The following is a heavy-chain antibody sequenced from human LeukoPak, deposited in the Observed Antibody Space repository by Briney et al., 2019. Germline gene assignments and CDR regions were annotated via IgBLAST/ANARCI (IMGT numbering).Heavy chain of an antibody. J-gene: IGHJ3*02. D-gene: IGHD3-9*01. CDR3: ARDELRYFDWLIHTDAFDI. CDR2: ISAYNGNT. V-gene: IGHV1-18*01. CDR1: GYTFTTYG. Sequence: GASVKVSCKASGYTFTTYGISWVRQAPGQGLEWMGWISAYNGNTNYAQKLQGRVTMTTDTSTTTAYMELRSLRSDDTAVYYCARDELRYFDWLIHTDAFDIWGQGTMVTVSS.